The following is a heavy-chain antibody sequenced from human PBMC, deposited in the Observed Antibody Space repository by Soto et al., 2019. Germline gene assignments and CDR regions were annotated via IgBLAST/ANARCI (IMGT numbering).Heavy chain of an antibody. V-gene: IGHV4-59*01. CDR3: ARGNGPLLWWHGNWFDP. J-gene: IGHJ5*02. CDR2: IYYSGST. D-gene: IGHD2-21*01. Sequence: SETLSLTCTVSGGSISSYYWSWIRQPPGKGLAWIGYIYYSGSTNYNHSLKSRVTISVDTSKNQFSLKLSSVTAADTAVYYCARGNGPLLWWHGNWFDPWGQGTLVTVSS. CDR1: GGSISSYY.